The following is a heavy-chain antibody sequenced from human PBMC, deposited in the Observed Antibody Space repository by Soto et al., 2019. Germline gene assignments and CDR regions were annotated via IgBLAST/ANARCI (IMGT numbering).Heavy chain of an antibody. CDR3: ASGRLRGYSYGYWSYYYGMDV. CDR1: GGSFSAYY. J-gene: IGHJ6*02. CDR2: IIHSEST. D-gene: IGHD5-18*01. V-gene: IGHV4-34*12. Sequence: PSETLSLTCAVYGGSFSAYYWSWVRQPPGKGLEWIGEIIHSESTKYNPSLKSRVTISVDTSKNQFSLKLSSVTAADTAVYYCASGRLRGYSYGYWSYYYGMDVWGQGTTVTVSS.